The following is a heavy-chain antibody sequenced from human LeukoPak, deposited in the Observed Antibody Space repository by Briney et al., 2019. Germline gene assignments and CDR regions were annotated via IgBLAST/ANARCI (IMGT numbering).Heavy chain of an antibody. CDR1: GYTFTSYY. J-gene: IGHJ4*02. D-gene: IGHD6-19*01. V-gene: IGHV1-46*03. CDR2: INPSGGST. Sequence: ASVKVSCKASGYTFTSYYMHWVRQAPGQGLEWMGIINPSGGSTSYAQKFQGRVTMTRDTSMSTVYMEPSSLRSEDTAVYYCARVGAVAGRAPDYWGQGTLVTVSS. CDR3: ARVGAVAGRAPDY.